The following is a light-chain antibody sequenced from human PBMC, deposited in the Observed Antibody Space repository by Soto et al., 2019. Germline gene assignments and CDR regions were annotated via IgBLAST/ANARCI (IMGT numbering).Light chain of an antibody. CDR1: QNVSRF. CDR3: QQRSNWPPLT. J-gene: IGKJ4*01. CDR2: DAS. V-gene: IGKV3-11*01. Sequence: EIVLTQSPATLSLSPGEGATLSCRASQNVSRFLAWYQRRPGQAPRLLIHDASNRASGIPARFTGSGSGTDFTLTISSLEPEDSAVYYCQQRSNWPPLTFGGGTKVEIK.